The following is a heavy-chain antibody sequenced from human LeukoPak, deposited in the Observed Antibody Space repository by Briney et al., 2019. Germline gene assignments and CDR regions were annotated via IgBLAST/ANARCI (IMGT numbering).Heavy chain of an antibody. CDR2: ISADGGDT. J-gene: IGHJ4*02. V-gene: IGHV3-23*01. CDR3: ANGAAGRYCSSTTCYR. CDR1: GFTFTSYS. D-gene: IGHD2-2*01. Sequence: PGGSLRLSCAASGFTFTSYSMTWVRQAPGKGLEWVSAISADGGDTYYADSVKGRFTISRDNPKNTLSLQMSSLRVEDTAVYYCANGAAGRYCSSTTCYRWGQGTLVTVSS.